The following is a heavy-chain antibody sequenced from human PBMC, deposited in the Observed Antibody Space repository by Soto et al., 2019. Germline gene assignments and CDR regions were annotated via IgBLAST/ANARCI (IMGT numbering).Heavy chain of an antibody. CDR3: AKDGAIAAADYFFDY. V-gene: IGHV3-30*18. Sequence: GGSLRLSCAASGFTFSNYAIHWVRQAPGKGLEWVAVIASDGKDKRYSDSVKGRFTISRDNSKNTVYLQMNSLRGEDTAVYYCAKDGAIAAADYFFDYWGQGSLVTVSS. J-gene: IGHJ4*02. CDR2: IASDGKDK. D-gene: IGHD6-13*01. CDR1: GFTFSNYA.